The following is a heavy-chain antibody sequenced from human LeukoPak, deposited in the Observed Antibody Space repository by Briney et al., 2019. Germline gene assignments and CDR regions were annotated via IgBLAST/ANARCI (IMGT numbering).Heavy chain of an antibody. J-gene: IGHJ4*02. CDR2: INPDSGDK. D-gene: IGHD3-22*01. V-gene: IGHV1-2*02. CDR3: AREPVSGYYYGLQYYFGC. CDR1: GYRFTGHY. Sequence: SVKVSCKASGYRFTGHYIHWVRQAPGQGLEWMGWINPDSGDKHHPHTLQGRVTMTRDTSIRTVYLELNSLTSGDTAVYLCAREPVSGYYYGLQYYFGCWGQGILVTASS.